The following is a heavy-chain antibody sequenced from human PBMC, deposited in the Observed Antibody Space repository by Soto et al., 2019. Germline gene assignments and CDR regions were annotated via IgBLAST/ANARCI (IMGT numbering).Heavy chain of an antibody. CDR2: INHSGST. Sequence: SETLSLTCAVYGGSFSGYYWSWIRQPPGKGLEWIGEINHSGSTNYNPSLKSRVTISVDTSKNQFSLKLSSVTAADTAVYYCASGSKACWLRLGDVFDIWGQGTMVTVSS. CDR1: GGSFSGYY. V-gene: IGHV4-34*01. D-gene: IGHD5-12*01. CDR3: ASGSKACWLRLGDVFDI. J-gene: IGHJ3*02.